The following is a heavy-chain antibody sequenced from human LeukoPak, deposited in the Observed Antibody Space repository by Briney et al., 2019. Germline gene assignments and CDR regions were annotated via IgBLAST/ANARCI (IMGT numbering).Heavy chain of an antibody. D-gene: IGHD3-22*01. CDR3: ARGRDYYDSGVYYDALEL. V-gene: IGHV1-46*01. CDR1: GDTVIGDY. J-gene: IGHJ3*01. CDR2: INLSRIST. Sequence: GASVKVSCKAFGDTVIGDYMNWVRQAPGQGLGWMGVINLSRISTNYAQRFQDRVTMTRDISTSTVYMELSSLRSEDTAVYYCARGRDYYDSGVYYDALELWGQGTMVTVSS.